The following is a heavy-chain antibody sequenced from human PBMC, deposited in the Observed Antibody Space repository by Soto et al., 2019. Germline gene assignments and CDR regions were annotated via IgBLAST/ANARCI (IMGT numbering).Heavy chain of an antibody. CDR3: ARRSGYSSGWYPRDDAFDI. J-gene: IGHJ3*02. CDR1: GYSISSSNW. Sequence: QVQLQESGPGLVKPSDTLSLTCAVSGYSISSSNWWGWIRQPPGKGLEWIGYIYYSGSTYYNPSLKSRVTMSVDTSKNQFSLKLSSVTAVDTAVYYCARRSGYSSGWYPRDDAFDIWGQGTMVTVS. CDR2: IYYSGST. D-gene: IGHD6-19*01. V-gene: IGHV4-28*01.